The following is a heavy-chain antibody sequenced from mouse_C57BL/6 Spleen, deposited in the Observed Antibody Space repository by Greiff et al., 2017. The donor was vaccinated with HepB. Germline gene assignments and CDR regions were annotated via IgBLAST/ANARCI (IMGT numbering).Heavy chain of an antibody. J-gene: IGHJ3*01. V-gene: IGHV6-3*01. CDR2: IRLKSDNYAT. Sequence: EVKVEESGGGLVQPGGSMKLSCVASGFTFSNYWMNWVRQSPEKGLEWVAQIRLKSDNYATHYAESVKGRFTISRDDSKSSVYLQMNNLRAEDTGIYYCAFFYGYPFAYWGQGTLVTVSA. CDR1: GFTFSNYW. CDR3: AFFYGYPFAY. D-gene: IGHD2-2*01.